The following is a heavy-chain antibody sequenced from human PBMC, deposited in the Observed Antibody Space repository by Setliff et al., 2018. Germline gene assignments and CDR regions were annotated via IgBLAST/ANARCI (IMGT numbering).Heavy chain of an antibody. CDR3: ARRAAAHDWFDP. D-gene: IGHD2-15*01. CDR2: IYPGDSDT. V-gene: IGHV5-51*01. Sequence: GESLKISCKASGYSFTTNWIGWVRQMPGKGLEWMGIIYPGDSDTIYSPSFQGRVTISADKTLSTAYLQWSSLKASDTAIYYCARRAAAHDWFDPWGQGTLVTVSS. J-gene: IGHJ5*02. CDR1: GYSFTTNW.